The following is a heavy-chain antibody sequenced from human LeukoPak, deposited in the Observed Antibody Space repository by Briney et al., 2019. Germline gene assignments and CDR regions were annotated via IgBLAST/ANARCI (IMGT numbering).Heavy chain of an antibody. CDR2: IWYDGSNK. CDR3: ARGYGDYEFDY. Sequence: GGSLRLSCAASGFTFSSYGMHWVRQAPGKGLEWVAVIWYDGSNKYYADSVKGRFTISRDNSKNTLYLQMNSLRAEDTAVYYCARGYGDYEFDYWGQGTLVTVSS. CDR1: GFTFSSYG. D-gene: IGHD4-17*01. J-gene: IGHJ4*02. V-gene: IGHV3-33*01.